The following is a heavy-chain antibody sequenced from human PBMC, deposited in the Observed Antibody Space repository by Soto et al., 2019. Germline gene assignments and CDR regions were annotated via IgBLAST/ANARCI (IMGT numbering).Heavy chain of an antibody. CDR2: TSYDGSNN. CDR3: ERWGTTGGLDV. CDR1: GFTFRSYV. V-gene: IGHV3-33*05. J-gene: IGHJ4*02. D-gene: IGHD3-16*01. Sequence: QVQLVESGGGVVQPGTSLRLSCVGSGFTFRSYVIHWVRQAPGKGLEWVALTSYDGSNNFYGDSVKGRFTISRHNSRNTVELQMDSIRCEDTALYYGERWGTTGGLDVWGQGTLVSVSS.